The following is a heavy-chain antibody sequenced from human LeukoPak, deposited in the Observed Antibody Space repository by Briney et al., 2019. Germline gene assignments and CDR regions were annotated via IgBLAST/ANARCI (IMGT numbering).Heavy chain of an antibody. Sequence: GGSLRLSCAASGFTFSSYEMNWVRQAPGKGLEWVSYISSSGSTIYYADSVKGRFTISRDNAKNTLYLQMNSLRAEDTAVYYCARALPAAGPHYWGQGTLVTVSS. D-gene: IGHD6-13*01. CDR2: ISSSGSTI. CDR3: ARALPAAGPHY. J-gene: IGHJ4*02. V-gene: IGHV3-48*03. CDR1: GFTFSSYE.